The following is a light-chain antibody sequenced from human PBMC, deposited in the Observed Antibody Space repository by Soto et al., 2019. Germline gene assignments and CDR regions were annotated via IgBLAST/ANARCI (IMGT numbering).Light chain of an antibody. CDR1: TSDVGGYNY. J-gene: IGLJ1*01. CDR2: EVS. Sequence: QSALTQPASVSGSPGQSITISCTGTTSDVGGYNYVSWYQLHPAKAPKLMVYEVSNRPSGVSNRFSGSKSGNTASLTISVLQAEDEADYYCSSYTSSTAYVFGTGTKLTVL. CDR3: SSYTSSTAYV. V-gene: IGLV2-14*01.